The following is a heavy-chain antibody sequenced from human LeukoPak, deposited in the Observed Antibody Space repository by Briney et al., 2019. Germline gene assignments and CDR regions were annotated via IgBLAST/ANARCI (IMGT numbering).Heavy chain of an antibody. CDR3: ARGSGNPYFDY. J-gene: IGHJ4*02. V-gene: IGHV4-59*01. CDR1: GGSISSYY. Sequence: PSESLSLTGTVSGGSISSYYWSWIRQPPGKGLEWIGHIYYSGSTNYNPSLKSRVTISVDTSKNQFSLKLSSVTAADTAVYYCARGSGNPYFDYWGQGTLVTVSS. CDR2: IYYSGST. D-gene: IGHD6-25*01.